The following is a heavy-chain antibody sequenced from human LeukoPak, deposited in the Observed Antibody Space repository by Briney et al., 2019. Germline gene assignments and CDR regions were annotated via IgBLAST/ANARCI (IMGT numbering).Heavy chain of an antibody. CDR3: ATDSPHPRNEPTNFDY. D-gene: IGHD1-1*01. Sequence: GGSLRLSCAASGFTFSNFAMSWVRQAPGKGLEWVSAISGSGGNTYYADSVKGRFTISRDNSKNTLYLQMNSLRAEDTAVYYCATDSPHPRNEPTNFDYWGQGTLVTVSS. V-gene: IGHV3-23*01. CDR2: ISGSGGNT. CDR1: GFTFSNFA. J-gene: IGHJ4*02.